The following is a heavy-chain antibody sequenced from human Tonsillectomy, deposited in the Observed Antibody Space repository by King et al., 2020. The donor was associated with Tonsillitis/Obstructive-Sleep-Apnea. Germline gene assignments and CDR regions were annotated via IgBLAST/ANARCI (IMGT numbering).Heavy chain of an antibody. D-gene: IGHD3-22*01. CDR3: ARLDTDYYDSSGYYYGNLDY. V-gene: IGHV4-59*08. CDR1: GGSISSFY. Sequence: QLQESGPGLVKPSETLSLTCTVSGGSISSFYWNWIRQPPGKGLEWIGYIYYSGSTNYNPSLKSRVTISVDTSKNQFSLKLSSVTAADMAVYYCARLDTDYYDSSGYYYGNLDYWGQGTLVTVSS. CDR2: IYYSGST. J-gene: IGHJ4*02.